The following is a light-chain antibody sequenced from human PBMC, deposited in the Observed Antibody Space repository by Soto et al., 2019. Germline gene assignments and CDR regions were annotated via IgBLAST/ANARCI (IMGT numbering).Light chain of an antibody. Sequence: DIQVTQSPSTLSASVGDRVTITCRASQSISSWLAWYQHKPGKAPNLLIYKASSLESGVPSRFSGSGSGTEFTLTVSSLQPDDLATYYCQQYDSYPLTFGGGTKVEIK. CDR3: QQYDSYPLT. V-gene: IGKV1-5*03. CDR1: QSISSW. J-gene: IGKJ4*01. CDR2: KAS.